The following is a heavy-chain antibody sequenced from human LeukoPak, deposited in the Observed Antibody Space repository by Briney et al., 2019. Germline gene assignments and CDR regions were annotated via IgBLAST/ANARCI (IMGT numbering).Heavy chain of an antibody. CDR1: GGSISSYY. Sequence: SETLSLTCTVSGGSISSYYWSWIRQPPGKGLEWIGYIYYSGSTNYNPSLKSRVTISVDTSKNRFSLKLRSVTAADTAVYYCARVTGYMIEDYFDYWGQGTLVTVSS. CDR2: IYYSGST. D-gene: IGHD3-22*01. CDR3: ARVTGYMIEDYFDY. V-gene: IGHV4-59*01. J-gene: IGHJ4*02.